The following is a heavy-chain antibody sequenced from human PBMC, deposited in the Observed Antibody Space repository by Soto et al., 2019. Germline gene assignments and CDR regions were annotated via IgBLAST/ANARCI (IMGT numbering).Heavy chain of an antibody. J-gene: IGHJ5*02. CDR3: AREGGYTYGLGRGHPFDT. CDR1: GYIFRRHA. CDR2: IIPLFGTP. V-gene: IGHV1-69*01. D-gene: IGHD5-18*01. Sequence: QVHLVQSGAEVKKPGSSVTVSCKASGYIFRRHAISWVRQVPGQGLEWMGAIIPLFGTPNYAQKFKGRVTISADELTSTAYMELRGLRSEDTAVYYCAREGGYTYGLGRGHPFDTWGQGTLVSVPS.